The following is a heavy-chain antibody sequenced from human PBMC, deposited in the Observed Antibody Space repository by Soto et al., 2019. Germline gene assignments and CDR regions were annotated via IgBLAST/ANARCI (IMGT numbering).Heavy chain of an antibody. J-gene: IGHJ4*02. D-gene: IGHD6-19*01. CDR1: GGSISSGDYY. CDR3: ASYIAVAGFDY. V-gene: IGHV4-30-4*01. Sequence: PSETLSLTCTVSGGSISSGDYYWSWIRQPPGKGLEWIGYIYYSGSTYYNPSLKSRVTISVDTSKNQFSLKLSSVTAADTAVYYCASYIAVAGFDYWGQGTLVTVSS. CDR2: IYYSGST.